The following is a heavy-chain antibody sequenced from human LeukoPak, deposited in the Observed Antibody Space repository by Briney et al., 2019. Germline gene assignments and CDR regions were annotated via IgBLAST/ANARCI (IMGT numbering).Heavy chain of an antibody. D-gene: IGHD5-24*01. CDR2: ISGSGVHT. V-gene: IGHV3-23*01. CDR1: GFIFNNYV. Sequence: PGGSLRLSCAASGFIFNNYVMNWVRQAPGKGLEWVSSISGSGVHTYYADSVKGRFTISRDNSKNTLYLQMNSLRVEDTAIYYCAKDIQLSTWGLGTMVTVSS. J-gene: IGHJ3*01. CDR3: AKDIQLST.